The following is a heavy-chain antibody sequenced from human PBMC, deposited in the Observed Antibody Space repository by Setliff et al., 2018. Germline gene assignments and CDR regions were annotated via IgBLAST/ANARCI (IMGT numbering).Heavy chain of an antibody. CDR3: ARAHSSSWYVWSWTFDY. J-gene: IGHJ4*02. V-gene: IGHV1-69*10. CDR2: IIPILGIA. D-gene: IGHD6-13*01. Sequence: GASVKVSCKASGGTFSSYAISWVRQAPGQGLEWMGGIIPILGIANYAQKFQGRVTITADKSTSTAYMELSSLRSEDTAVYYCARAHSSSWYVWSWTFDYWGQGTLVTVSS. CDR1: GGTFSSYA.